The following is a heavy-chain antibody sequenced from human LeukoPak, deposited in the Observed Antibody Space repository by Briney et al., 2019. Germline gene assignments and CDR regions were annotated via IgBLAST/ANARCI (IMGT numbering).Heavy chain of an antibody. CDR1: GFTFDDYA. V-gene: IGHV3-9*01. Sequence: PGGSLRLSCAASGFTFDDYAMHWVRQAPGKGLEWVSGISWNSGSIGYADSVKGRFTISRDNAKNSLYLQMNSLRAEDTALYYCVVGGSPGYWGQGTLVTVSS. D-gene: IGHD2-15*01. CDR3: VVGGSPGY. J-gene: IGHJ4*02. CDR2: ISWNSGSI.